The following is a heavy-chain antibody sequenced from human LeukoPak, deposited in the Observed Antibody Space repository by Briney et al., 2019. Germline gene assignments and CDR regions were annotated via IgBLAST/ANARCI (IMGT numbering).Heavy chain of an antibody. J-gene: IGHJ4*02. CDR1: GVASDYFA. Sequence: PGGSLRLSCTTSGVASDYFAMSWVRQPAGKGLEWVGFIRRRAYGGAAEYAASVKGRFIISRDDSKGIAYLQMNSLKTEDTAVYYCGRNGLVDFDYWGQGSRVIVSP. V-gene: IGHV3-49*04. CDR2: IRRRAYGGAA. CDR3: GRNGLVDFDY.